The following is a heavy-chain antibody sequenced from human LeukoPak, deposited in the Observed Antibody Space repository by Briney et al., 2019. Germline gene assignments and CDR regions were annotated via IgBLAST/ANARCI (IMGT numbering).Heavy chain of an antibody. CDR3: ARAYNAYYYDSSGYYYDY. D-gene: IGHD3-22*01. Sequence: SVKVSCKASGGTFSSYAISWVRQAPGQGLEWMGRIIPIFGTANYAQKFQGRVTITTDESTSTAYMELSSLRSEDTAVYYCARAYNAYYYDSSGYYYDYWGQGSLVTVSS. J-gene: IGHJ4*02. CDR2: IIPIFGTA. V-gene: IGHV1-69*05. CDR1: GGTFSSYA.